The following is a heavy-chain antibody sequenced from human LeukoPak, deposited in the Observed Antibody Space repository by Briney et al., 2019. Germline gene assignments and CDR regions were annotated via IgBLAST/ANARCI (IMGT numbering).Heavy chain of an antibody. CDR3: AKAPRSGYSYGSYYYYGMDV. CDR2: IRYDGSNK. D-gene: IGHD5-18*01. Sequence: GGSLRLSCAASGFTFSSYGMHWVRQAPGKGLEWVAFIRYDGSNKYYADSVKGRFTISRDNSKNTLYLQMNSLRAEDTAVYYCAKAPRSGYSYGSYYYYGMDVWGQGTTVTVSS. CDR1: GFTFSSYG. J-gene: IGHJ6*02. V-gene: IGHV3-30*02.